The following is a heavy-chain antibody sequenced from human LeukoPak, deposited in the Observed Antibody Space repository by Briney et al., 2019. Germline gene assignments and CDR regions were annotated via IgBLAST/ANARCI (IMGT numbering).Heavy chain of an antibody. CDR1: GGSISRYY. J-gene: IGHJ6*02. V-gene: IGHV4-59*01. CDR3: ARDRWEMATIGFDYYYYGMDV. Sequence: KSSETLSLTCTVSGGSISRYYWSWIRQPPGKGLEWIGYIYYSGSTNYNPSLKSRVTISVDTSKNQFSLTLSSVTAADTAVYYCARDRWEMATIGFDYYYYGMDVWGQGTTVTVSS. CDR2: IYYSGST. D-gene: IGHD5-24*01.